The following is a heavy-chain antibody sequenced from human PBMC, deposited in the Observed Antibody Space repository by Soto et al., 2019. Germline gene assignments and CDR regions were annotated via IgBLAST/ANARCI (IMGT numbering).Heavy chain of an antibody. CDR2: IKSDGSEK. D-gene: IGHD1-26*01. Sequence: EVQLVESGGGLVQPGGSLRLSCAASGFTLSHFWMNWVRQAPGKGLEWVANIKSDGSEKYYADSVKGRFTFSRDNAKNTLYLQMDSLRVEDTAVYYCARCRSYGMEGVERAVDIWGQGTKVTVSS. J-gene: IGHJ3*02. V-gene: IGHV3-7*03. CDR1: GFTLSHFW. CDR3: ARCRSYGMEGVERAVDI.